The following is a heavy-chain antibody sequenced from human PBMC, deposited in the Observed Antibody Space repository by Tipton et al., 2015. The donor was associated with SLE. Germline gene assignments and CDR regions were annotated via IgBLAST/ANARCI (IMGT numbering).Heavy chain of an antibody. V-gene: IGHV1-2*02. Sequence: QVQLVQSGPEVKQPGASVKVSCKTSGYTFTNYYLHWVRQAPGQGLEWMGWINPNGGATTYSQKFQGRVTMTKDTSINTAYMELTGLRSDDTAVYYCARDRRAFVGVTNYFDYWGQGTLVTVSS. CDR3: ARDRRAFVGVTNYFDY. CDR2: INPNGGAT. D-gene: IGHD3-16*01. CDR1: GYTFTNYY. J-gene: IGHJ4*02.